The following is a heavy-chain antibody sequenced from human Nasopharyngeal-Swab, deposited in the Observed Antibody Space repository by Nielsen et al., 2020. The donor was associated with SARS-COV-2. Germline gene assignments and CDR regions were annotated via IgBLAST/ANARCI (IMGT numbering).Heavy chain of an antibody. CDR1: GFTFSSYG. Sequence: GESLKISCAASGFTFSSYGMHWVRQAPGKGLEGVAVISYDGSNKYYADSVKGRFTISRDNFKNTLYLQMNSMRAEDTDVYYCAKGPFMIVVVNSDYYYMDVWGKGTTVTVSS. J-gene: IGHJ6*03. CDR3: AKGPFMIVVVNSDYYYMDV. CDR2: ISYDGSNK. D-gene: IGHD3-22*01. V-gene: IGHV3-30*18.